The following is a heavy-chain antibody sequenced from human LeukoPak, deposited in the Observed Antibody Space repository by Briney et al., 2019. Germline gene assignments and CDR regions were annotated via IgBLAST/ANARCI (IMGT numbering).Heavy chain of an antibody. V-gene: IGHV1-69*13. J-gene: IGHJ3*02. D-gene: IGHD3-9*01. Sequence: SVKVSCKASGGTFSSYAISWVRQAPGQGLEWMGGIIPIFGTANYAQKFQGRVTITADESTSTAYMELSSLRSEDTAVYYCARVFTRDDAFDIWGQGTMVTVSS. CDR2: IIPIFGTA. CDR3: ARVFTRDDAFDI. CDR1: GGTFSSYA.